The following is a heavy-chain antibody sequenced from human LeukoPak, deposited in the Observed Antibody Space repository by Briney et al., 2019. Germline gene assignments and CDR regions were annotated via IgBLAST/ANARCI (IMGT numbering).Heavy chain of an antibody. CDR1: GGAIDNYY. CDR2: VYYSGTI. V-gene: IGHV4-59*08. J-gene: IGHJ1*01. D-gene: IGHD2-21*02. CDR3: ARHGTAAGPFQL. Sequence: SETLSLTCTVSGGAIDNYYWSWIRQPPGKGLEWIAYVYYSGTINYNPSLASRVTISVDTSKNQFSLRLTSVAAADTAVYYCARHGTAAGPFQLWGQGTLVTVSS.